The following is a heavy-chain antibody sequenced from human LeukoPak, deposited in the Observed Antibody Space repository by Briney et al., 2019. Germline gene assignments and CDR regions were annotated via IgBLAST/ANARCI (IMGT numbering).Heavy chain of an antibody. J-gene: IGHJ4*02. D-gene: IGHD3-3*01. Sequence: ASVKVSCKASGCTFISYGFSWVRQAPGQGLEWMGWISAYTGNTNYAQKLQGRVTLTTDTSANTAYMDLRSLRSDDTAVYFCARASRDYDFWSGYNFWGQGTLVTVSS. CDR1: GCTFISYG. CDR2: ISAYTGNT. CDR3: ARASRDYDFWSGYNF. V-gene: IGHV1-18*01.